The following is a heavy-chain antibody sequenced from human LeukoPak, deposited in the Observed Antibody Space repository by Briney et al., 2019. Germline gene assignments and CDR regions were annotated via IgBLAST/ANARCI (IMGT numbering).Heavy chain of an antibody. CDR3: AGSGASGNSAFDY. D-gene: IGHD2-15*01. CDR1: GGSISSSNW. V-gene: IGHV4-4*02. J-gene: IGHJ4*02. Sequence: SETLSLTCAVSGGSISSSNWWSWVRQPPGKGLEWIGEIYHSGSTNYNPSLKSRVTISVDKSKNQFSLKLSSVTAADTAVYYCAGSGASGNSAFDYWGQGTLVTVSS. CDR2: IYHSGST.